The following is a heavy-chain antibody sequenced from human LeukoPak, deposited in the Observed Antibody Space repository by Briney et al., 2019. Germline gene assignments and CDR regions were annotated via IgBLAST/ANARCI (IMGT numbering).Heavy chain of an antibody. CDR1: GFTFNYYW. CDR3: ARTYLVGWYFDL. J-gene: IGHJ2*01. V-gene: IGHV3-74*01. CDR2: ISGDGSST. Sequence: AGSLRLSCAASGFTFNYYWMHWVRQAPGKGLVWVSRISGDGSSTNYADSVKGRFTISRDNAKNTVYLQMNSLRAEDTAVYYCARTYLVGWYFDLWGRGTLVTVSS. D-gene: IGHD3-16*01.